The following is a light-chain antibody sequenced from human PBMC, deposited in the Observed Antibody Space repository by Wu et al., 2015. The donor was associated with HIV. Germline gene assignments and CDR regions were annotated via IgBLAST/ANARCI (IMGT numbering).Light chain of an antibody. CDR2: AAS. CDR1: QGISNF. J-gene: IGKJ1*01. V-gene: IGKV1-27*01. CDR3: QQYNNWPSSRT. Sequence: DIQMTQSPSSLSASVGDRVTITCRASQGISNFLAWYQQKPGKPPKVLIYAASTLQSGVPSRFSGSGSGTEFTLTISSLQSEDFAVYYCQQYNNWPSSRTFGQGTKVEI.